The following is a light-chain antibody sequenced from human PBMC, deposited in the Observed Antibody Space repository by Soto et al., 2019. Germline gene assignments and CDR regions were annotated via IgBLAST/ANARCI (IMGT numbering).Light chain of an antibody. CDR1: SSDVGGYNY. CDR2: EVN. Sequence: QSVLTQPRSVSGSPGQSVTISCTGTSSDVGGYNYVSWYQQHPGNAPRLMIYEVNNRPSGVPNRFSGSKSGNTASLTISGLQAEDEADYYCSSKTSSRTPFVFGTGTKGTAL. V-gene: IGLV2-14*01. J-gene: IGLJ1*01. CDR3: SSKTSSRTPFV.